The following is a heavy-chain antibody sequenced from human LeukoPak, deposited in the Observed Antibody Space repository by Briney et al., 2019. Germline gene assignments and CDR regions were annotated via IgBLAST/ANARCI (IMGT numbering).Heavy chain of an antibody. D-gene: IGHD3/OR15-3a*01. Sequence: SETLSLTCTVSGGSISSYYWSWIRQPPGKGLEWIGYIYYSGSTNYNPSLKSRVTISVDTSKNQFSLKLSSVTTADTAVYYCARDEGLDPYYFDYWGQGTLVTVSS. CDR3: ARDEGLDPYYFDY. CDR2: IYYSGST. CDR1: GGSISSYY. J-gene: IGHJ4*02. V-gene: IGHV4-59*01.